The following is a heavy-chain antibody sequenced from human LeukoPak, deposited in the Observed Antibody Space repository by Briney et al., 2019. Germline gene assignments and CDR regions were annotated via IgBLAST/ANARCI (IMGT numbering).Heavy chain of an antibody. V-gene: IGHV1-2*02. CDR2: INPNSGGT. D-gene: IGHD1-26*01. CDR3: ARGLQWELLGCFDI. CDR1: GYTFTGYY. J-gene: IGHJ3*02. Sequence: ASVKVSCKASGYTFTGYYMHWVRQAPGQGLEWMGWINPNSGGTNYAQKFQGRVTMTRDTSISTAYMELSRLRSDDTAVYYCARGLQWELLGCFDIWGQGSMVTVSS.